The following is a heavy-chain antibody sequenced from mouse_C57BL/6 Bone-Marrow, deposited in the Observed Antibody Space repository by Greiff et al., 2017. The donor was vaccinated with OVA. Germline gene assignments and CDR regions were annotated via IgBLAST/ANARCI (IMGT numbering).Heavy chain of an antibody. CDR3: TRGVLRAAWFAY. D-gene: IGHD1-1*01. Sequence: ESGAELVRPGASVTLSCKASGYTFTDYEMHWVKQTPVHGLEWIGAIDPETGGTAYNQKFKGKAILTADKSSSTAYMELRGLTSADSAVYYGTRGVLRAAWFAYWGQGNRVTVSA. CDR1: GYTFTDYE. J-gene: IGHJ3*01. CDR2: IDPETGGT. V-gene: IGHV1-15*01.